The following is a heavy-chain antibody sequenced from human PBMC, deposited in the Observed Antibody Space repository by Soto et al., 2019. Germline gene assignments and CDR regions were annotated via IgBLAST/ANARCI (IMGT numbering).Heavy chain of an antibody. CDR1: GGSISSGDYY. V-gene: IGHV4-30-4*01. Sequence: PSETLSLTCTVSGGSISSGDYYWSWIRQPPGKGLEWIGYIYDSGSTYYNPSLKSRVTISVDASKNQFSLKLSSVTAADTAVYYCARELIVVVAAIKFYYGVDVWGQGTTVTVSS. CDR3: ARELIVVVAAIKFYYGVDV. D-gene: IGHD2-15*01. CDR2: IYDSGST. J-gene: IGHJ6*02.